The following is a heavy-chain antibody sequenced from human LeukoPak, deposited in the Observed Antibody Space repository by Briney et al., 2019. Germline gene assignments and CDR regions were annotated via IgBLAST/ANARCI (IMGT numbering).Heavy chain of an antibody. CDR1: GGTISSYY. Sequence: SETLSLTCTVSGGTISSYYWSWIRQPAGKGLEWIGRIYTSGSTNYNPSLKSRVTMSVDTSKNQFSLKLGSVTAADTAVYYCARETYYYDSSGYVDWGQGTLVTVSS. CDR3: ARETYYYDSSGYVD. J-gene: IGHJ4*02. CDR2: IYTSGST. D-gene: IGHD3-22*01. V-gene: IGHV4-4*07.